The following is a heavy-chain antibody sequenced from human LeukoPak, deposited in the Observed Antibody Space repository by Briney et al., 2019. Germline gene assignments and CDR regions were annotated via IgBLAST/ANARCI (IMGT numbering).Heavy chain of an antibody. Sequence: GGSLRLSCAASGFTFSSYAMHWVRQAPGKGLEWVAVISYNGSNKYYADSVKGRFTISRDNSKNTLYLQMNSLRAEDTAVYYCARDTGSSWYRSAVYWGQGTLVTVSS. CDR3: ARDTGSSWYRSAVY. J-gene: IGHJ4*02. CDR2: ISYNGSNK. V-gene: IGHV3-30-3*01. D-gene: IGHD6-13*01. CDR1: GFTFSSYA.